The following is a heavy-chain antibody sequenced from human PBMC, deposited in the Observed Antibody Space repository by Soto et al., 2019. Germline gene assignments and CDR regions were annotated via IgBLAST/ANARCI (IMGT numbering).Heavy chain of an antibody. J-gene: IGHJ4*02. CDR1: GFTFSSYG. D-gene: IGHD3-22*01. Sequence: EVKLLESGGGLVQPGGSLRLSCAASGFTFSSYGMSWVRQAPGKGLEWVSGISGSGDSTYYADSVKGRFTVSRDNSKNTLYLQMNSLRAEDTALYHCAKEQGWLSADWGQGTLVTVSS. V-gene: IGHV3-23*01. CDR2: ISGSGDST. CDR3: AKEQGWLSAD.